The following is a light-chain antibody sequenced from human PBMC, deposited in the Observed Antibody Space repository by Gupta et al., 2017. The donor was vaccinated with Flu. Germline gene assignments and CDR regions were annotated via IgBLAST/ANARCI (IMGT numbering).Light chain of an antibody. J-gene: IGLJ2*01. CDR2: EV. Sequence: QSAPTQPASVSGALGLSITITCTGTSSDVGADNYVSWYQQYPGTAPKLLVYEVTSSLSDRLSSSKSGTTASLTTSGLLDADEAHYYCMSYTTSGTLVFGGGTKVTVL. CDR1: SSDVGADNY. CDR3: MSYTTSGTLV. V-gene: IGLV2-14*01.